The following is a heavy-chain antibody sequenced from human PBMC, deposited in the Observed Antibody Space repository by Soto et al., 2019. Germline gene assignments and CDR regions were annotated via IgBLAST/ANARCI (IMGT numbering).Heavy chain of an antibody. D-gene: IGHD3-3*01. Sequence: SVKVSCKASGGTFSSYAISWVRQAPGQGLEWMGGIIPIFGTANYAQKFQGRVTITADESTSTAYMELSSLRSEDAAVYYCARGNTYYDFWSGPGWFDPWGQGTLVTVSS. CDR3: ARGNTYYDFWSGPGWFDP. J-gene: IGHJ5*02. V-gene: IGHV1-69*13. CDR2: IIPIFGTA. CDR1: GGTFSSYA.